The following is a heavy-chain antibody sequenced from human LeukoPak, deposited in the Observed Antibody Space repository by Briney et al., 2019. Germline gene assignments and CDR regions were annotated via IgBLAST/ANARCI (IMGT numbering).Heavy chain of an antibody. CDR2: IYSGGST. D-gene: IGHD3-9*01. Sequence: GGSLRLSCAASGFTFSSYGMSWVRQAPGKGLEWVSFIYSGGSTYYADSVRGRFTISRDNSKNTLYLQMNSLSAEDTAVYYCAKAGYDILTGFDLSNWFDPWGQGTLVTVSS. CDR3: AKAGYDILTGFDLSNWFDP. J-gene: IGHJ5*02. CDR1: GFTFSSYG. V-gene: IGHV3-23*03.